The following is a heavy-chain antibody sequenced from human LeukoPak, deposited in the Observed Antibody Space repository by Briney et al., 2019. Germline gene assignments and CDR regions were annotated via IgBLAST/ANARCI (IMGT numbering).Heavy chain of an antibody. D-gene: IGHD2-2*01. CDR2: IIPIFGTA. J-gene: IGHJ1*01. CDR3: ATDSEYCSSTSCYYRIAEYFQH. Sequence: SVKVSCKASGGTFSSYAISWVRQAPGQGLEWMGGIIPIFGTANYAQKFQGRVTITADKSTSTAYMELSSLRSEDTAVYYCATDSEYCSSTSCYYRIAEYFQHWGQGTLVTVSS. CDR1: GGTFSSYA. V-gene: IGHV1-69*06.